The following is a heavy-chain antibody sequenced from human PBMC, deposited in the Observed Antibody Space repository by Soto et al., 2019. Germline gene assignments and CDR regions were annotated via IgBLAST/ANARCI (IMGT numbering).Heavy chain of an antibody. CDR1: GFTFSSYA. D-gene: IGHD6-19*01. CDR2: ISGSGGST. J-gene: IGHJ4*02. Sequence: GGSLRLSCAASGFTFSSYAMSWVRQAPGKGLEWVSAISGSGGSTYYADSVKGRFTISRDNSKNTLYLQMNSLRAEDTAVYYCASSPGRGMAVAPPDFDYWGQGTLVTVSS. V-gene: IGHV3-23*01. CDR3: ASSPGRGMAVAPPDFDY.